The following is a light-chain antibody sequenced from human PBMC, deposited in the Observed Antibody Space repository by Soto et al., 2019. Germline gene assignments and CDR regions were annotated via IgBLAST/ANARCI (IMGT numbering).Light chain of an antibody. V-gene: IGLV1-44*01. CDR2: SNN. CDR1: SSNIGSNA. Sequence: QLVLTQPPSASGTPGQRVTISCSGSSSNIGSNAANWYQQLPGTAPKVLIFSNNHRPSGVPDRFSGSKSGTSASLAISGLQSEDEAVYYCATWDDSLNGVVFGGGTKVTVL. CDR3: ATWDDSLNGVV. J-gene: IGLJ2*01.